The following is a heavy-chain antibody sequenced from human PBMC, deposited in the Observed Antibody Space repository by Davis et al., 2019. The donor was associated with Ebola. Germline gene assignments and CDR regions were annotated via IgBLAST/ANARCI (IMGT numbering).Heavy chain of an antibody. J-gene: IGHJ4*02. CDR2: IQQDGSEK. Sequence: GGSLRLSCAASGFTFSNYWMSWVRQAPGRGLEWVANIQQDGSEKFYVDSVKGRFTISRDNAKNSLYLQMNSLRGEDTAVYYCARGYSTSWYYFDYWGQGTLVTVSS. CDR1: GFTFSNYW. D-gene: IGHD6-13*01. CDR3: ARGYSTSWYYFDY. V-gene: IGHV3-7*01.